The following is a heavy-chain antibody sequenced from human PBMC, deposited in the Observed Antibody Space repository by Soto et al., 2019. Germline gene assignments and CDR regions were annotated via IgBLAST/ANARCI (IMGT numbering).Heavy chain of an antibody. D-gene: IGHD2-8*01. J-gene: IGHJ4*02. CDR1: GYTFTRNG. CDR3: ATCDKGVWPYFFGC. Sequence: ASVKVSCKTSGYTFTRNGITWMRQAPGQGLEWKGWITASNGKTNYAQTLQGRVTMSTDTSTSSAYLELMSLRSDDTSVYFCATCDKGVWPYFFGCWGQGTQVIVSS. CDR2: ITASNGKT. V-gene: IGHV1-18*01.